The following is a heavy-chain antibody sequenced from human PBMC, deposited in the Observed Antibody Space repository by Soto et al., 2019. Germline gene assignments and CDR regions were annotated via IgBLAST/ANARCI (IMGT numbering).Heavy chain of an antibody. CDR3: ARGGGVGVAGSAAFDM. J-gene: IGHJ3*02. Sequence: QLHLVQSGAVVKKPGASVTVSCSASGYPVTAYYMHWVRQAPGRGLEGMGGINPATGAAKYTKTFQGRVTLPRDPPTSTVFMELSGPTSEDTAGFYWARGGGVGVAGSAAFDMWGQGTLVTVSS. CDR2: INPATGAA. CDR1: GYPVTAYY. D-gene: IGHD3-3*01. V-gene: IGHV1-2*02.